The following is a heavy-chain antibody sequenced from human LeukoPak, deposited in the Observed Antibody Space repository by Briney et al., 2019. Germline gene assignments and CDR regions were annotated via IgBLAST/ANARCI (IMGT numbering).Heavy chain of an antibody. V-gene: IGHV3-30*04. D-gene: IGHD6-13*01. CDR1: GFTFSSYA. CDR2: ISYDGSNK. CDR3: ARDLYSSSPHQDSNWFDP. J-gene: IGHJ5*02. Sequence: GRSLRLSCAASGFTFSSYAMHWVRQAPGKGLEWVAVISYDGSNKYYADSVKGRFTISRDNSKNTLYLQMNSLRAEDTAVYYCARDLYSSSPHQDSNWFDPWGQGTLVTVSS.